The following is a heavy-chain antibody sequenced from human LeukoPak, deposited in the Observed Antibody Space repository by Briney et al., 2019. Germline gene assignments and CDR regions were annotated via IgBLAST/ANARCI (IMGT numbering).Heavy chain of an antibody. D-gene: IGHD3-10*01. Sequence: PGGSLRLSCAASGFTFSSYSMHWVRQAPGKGLEWVAVISYDGSNKYYADSVKGRFTISRDNSKNTLYLQMNSLRAEDTAVYYRAIITMVRGVINGGNNWFDPWGQGTLVTASS. CDR2: ISYDGSNK. CDR1: GFTFSSYS. J-gene: IGHJ5*02. V-gene: IGHV3-30*04. CDR3: AIITMVRGVINGGNNWFDP.